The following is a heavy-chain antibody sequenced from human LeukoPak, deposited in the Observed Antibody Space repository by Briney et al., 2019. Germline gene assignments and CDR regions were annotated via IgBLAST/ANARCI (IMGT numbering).Heavy chain of an antibody. D-gene: IGHD3-10*01. CDR1: GFTFSSYW. CDR2: IKQDGSEK. Sequence: QPGGSLRLSCAASGFTFSSYWMSWVRQAPGKGLEWVANIKQDGSEKYYVDSVKGRFTISRGNAKNSLYLQMNSLRAEDTAVYYCARVGLLWFGELLSQNFDYWGQGTLVTVSS. V-gene: IGHV3-7*03. J-gene: IGHJ4*02. CDR3: ARVGLLWFGELLSQNFDY.